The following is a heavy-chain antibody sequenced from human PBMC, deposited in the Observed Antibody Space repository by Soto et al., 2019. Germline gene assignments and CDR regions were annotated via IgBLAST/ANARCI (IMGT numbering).Heavy chain of an antibody. CDR1: GFSLSNARMG. CDR2: IFSNDEK. J-gene: IGHJ4*02. CDR3: ARIPTRIAARTHTYYFDY. D-gene: IGHD6-6*01. V-gene: IGHV2-26*01. Sequence: QVTLKESGPVLVKPTETLTLTCTVSGFSLSNARMGVSWIRQPPGKALEWLAHIFSNDEKSYSTSLKSRLTIYKDTSKSQVVRTMTNMDPVDTATYYCARIPTRIAARTHTYYFDYWGQGTLVTVSS.